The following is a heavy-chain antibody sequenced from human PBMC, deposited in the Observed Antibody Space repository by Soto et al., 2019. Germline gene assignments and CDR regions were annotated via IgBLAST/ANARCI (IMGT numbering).Heavy chain of an antibody. Sequence: QVQLQESGPGLVKPSGTLSLTCAVSGGSISSSNCWSWVRQPPGKGLEWIGEIYHSGSANYNPSLKTRVTISVDKSKNQFSLKLSSVTAADTAVYYCARVEGRFYYGMDVWGQGTTVTVSS. J-gene: IGHJ6*02. CDR3: ARVEGRFYYGMDV. V-gene: IGHV4-4*02. CDR1: GGSISSSNC. CDR2: IYHSGSA.